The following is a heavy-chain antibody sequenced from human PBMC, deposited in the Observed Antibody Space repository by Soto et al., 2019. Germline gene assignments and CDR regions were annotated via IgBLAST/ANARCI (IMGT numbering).Heavy chain of an antibody. CDR2: IYWDDTK. J-gene: IGHJ4*02. V-gene: IGHV2-5*02. CDR3: AHGSGWLSDQ. CDR1: GFSLSTTAVG. Sequence: QITLKESGPTLVKPTQTLTLNCTFSGFSLSTTAVGVNWIRQPPGKPLEWLALIYWDDTKHYSSSLKNRLTITKDTSKSQVVLTMTNMDPVDTATYYCAHGSGWLSDQCGQGTLVTVSS. D-gene: IGHD6-19*01.